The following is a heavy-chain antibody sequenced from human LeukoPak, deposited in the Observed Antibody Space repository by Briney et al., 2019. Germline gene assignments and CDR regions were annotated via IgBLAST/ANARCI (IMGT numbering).Heavy chain of an antibody. CDR2: ISAYNGNT. CDR1: GYTFTSYG. CDR3: ARVRVAAKKFDY. V-gene: IGHV1-18*01. J-gene: IGHJ4*02. Sequence: ASVKVSCKASGYTFTSYGISWVRRAPGQGLEWMGWISAYNGNTNYAQKLQGRVTMTTDTSTSTAYMELRSLRSDDTAVYYCARVRVAAKKFDYWGQGTLVTVSS. D-gene: IGHD6-19*01.